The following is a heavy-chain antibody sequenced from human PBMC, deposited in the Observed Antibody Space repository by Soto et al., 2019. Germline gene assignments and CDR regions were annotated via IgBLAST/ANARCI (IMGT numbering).Heavy chain of an antibody. CDR2: ISWNSGSI. V-gene: IGHV3-9*01. D-gene: IGHD6-13*01. CDR1: GFTFDYYA. CDR3: AKDIVFSGSSSWPSYYYYGMDV. Sequence: PGGSLRLSFAASGFTFDYYAMHWVRQAPGKGLEWVSGISWNSGSIGYADSVKGRFTISRDNAKNSLYLQMNTLRAEDTALYYCAKDIVFSGSSSWPSYYYYGMDVWGQGTTVTVSS. J-gene: IGHJ6*02.